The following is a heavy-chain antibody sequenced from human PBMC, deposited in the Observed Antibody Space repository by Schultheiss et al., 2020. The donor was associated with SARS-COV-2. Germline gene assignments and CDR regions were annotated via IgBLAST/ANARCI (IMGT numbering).Heavy chain of an antibody. CDR2: ISYDGSNK. CDR3: AKDTDDLADYLDAFHI. Sequence: GGSLRLSCAASGFTFSSYGMHWVRQAPGKGLEWVAVISYDGSNKYYADSVKGRFTIFRDNSKNTLYLQMSSLRAEDTAVYYCAKDTDDLADYLDAFHIWGQGTMVTVS. J-gene: IGHJ3*02. D-gene: IGHD4/OR15-4a*01. CDR1: GFTFSSYG. V-gene: IGHV3-30*18.